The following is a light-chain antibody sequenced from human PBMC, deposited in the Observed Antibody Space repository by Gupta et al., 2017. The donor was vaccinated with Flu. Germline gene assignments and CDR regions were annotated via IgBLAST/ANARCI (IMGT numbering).Light chain of an antibody. V-gene: IGKV3-20*01. J-gene: IGKJ2*01. CDR3: HEFGDSPLFT. Sequence: VLTQSPGTLSLSPGERATLSCRASQRISRSYIGWYQQTPGQAPRLLIYAASRRAAGIPDRFSGSGSGTDFALSITRLEPEDSATYYCHEFGDSPLFTFGHGTKLEI. CDR1: QRISRSY. CDR2: AAS.